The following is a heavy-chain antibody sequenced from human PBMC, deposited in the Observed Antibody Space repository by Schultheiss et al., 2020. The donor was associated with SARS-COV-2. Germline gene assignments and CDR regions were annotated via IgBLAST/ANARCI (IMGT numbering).Heavy chain of an antibody. D-gene: IGHD2-2*01. Sequence: ASVKVSCKASGYTFTGYYMHWVRQAPGQGLEWMGWINPNSGGTNYAQKFHQRVTITRDMSTSTAYMELSSLRSEDTAVYYCARLTSYCSSTSCYGDYWGQGTLVTVSS. CDR3: ARLTSYCSSTSCYGDY. V-gene: IGHV1-2*02. J-gene: IGHJ4*02. CDR1: GYTFTGYY. CDR2: INPNSGGT.